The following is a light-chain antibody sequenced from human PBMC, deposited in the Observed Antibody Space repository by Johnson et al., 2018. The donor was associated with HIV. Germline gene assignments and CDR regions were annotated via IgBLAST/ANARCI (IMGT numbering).Light chain of an antibody. CDR3: GTWDNSLSTVAV. Sequence: QSVLTQPPSVSAAPGQKVTISCSGSSSNIGNNYVSWYQVLPGTAPKLLIYENNKRPSGIPDRFSGSKSGTSATLGITGLQTGDEADYYCGTWDNSLSTVAVFGTGTKVTVL. CDR1: SSNIGNNY. CDR2: ENN. J-gene: IGLJ1*01. V-gene: IGLV1-51*02.